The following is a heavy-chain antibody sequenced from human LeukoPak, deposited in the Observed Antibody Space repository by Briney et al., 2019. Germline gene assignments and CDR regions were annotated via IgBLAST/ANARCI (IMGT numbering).Heavy chain of an antibody. CDR1: GYTFTSYG. CDR3: ARDHLPYYYDSSGYQGFDP. J-gene: IGHJ5*02. Sequence: ASVKVSCKASGYTFTSYGISWVRQAPGQGLEWMGWISAYNGNTNYAQKLQGRVTMTTDTSTSTAYMELGSLRSDDTAVYYCARDHLPYYYDSSGYQGFDPWGQGTPVTVSS. V-gene: IGHV1-18*01. CDR2: ISAYNGNT. D-gene: IGHD3-22*01.